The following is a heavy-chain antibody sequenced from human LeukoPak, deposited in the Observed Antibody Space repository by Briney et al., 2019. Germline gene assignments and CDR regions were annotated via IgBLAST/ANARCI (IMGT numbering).Heavy chain of an antibody. CDR1: GYTFTGYY. CDR3: AREIPIYCSGGSCYSDNFDY. CDR2: INPNSGGT. Sequence: ASVKVSCKASGYTFTGYYMHWVRQAPGQGLEWMGWINPNSGGTNYAQKFQGRVTMTRDTSISTAYMELSRLRSDDTAVYYCAREIPIYCSGGSCYSDNFDYWGQGTLVTASS. V-gene: IGHV1-2*02. J-gene: IGHJ4*02. D-gene: IGHD2-15*01.